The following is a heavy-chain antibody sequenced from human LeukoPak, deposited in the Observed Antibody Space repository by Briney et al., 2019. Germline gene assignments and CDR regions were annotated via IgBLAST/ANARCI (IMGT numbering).Heavy chain of an antibody. CDR2: IYYRGST. D-gene: IGHD6-25*01. V-gene: IGHV4-59*01. CDR3: ARDVGSALLDY. Sequence: PSETLSLTCTVSGGSISSYYWSWIRQPPGKGLEWIGYIYYRGSTNYNPSLKSRVTISVDTSKNQFSLKLSSVTAADTAVYYCARDVGSALLDYWGQGTLVTVSS. J-gene: IGHJ4*02. CDR1: GGSISSYY.